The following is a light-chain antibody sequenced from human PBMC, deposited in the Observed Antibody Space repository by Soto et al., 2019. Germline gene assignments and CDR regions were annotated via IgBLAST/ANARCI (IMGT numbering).Light chain of an antibody. CDR1: QSISSY. CDR2: AAS. CDR3: QQSYSTSWT. J-gene: IGKJ1*01. V-gene: IGKV1-39*01. Sequence: DIQMTQSPSSLSASVGDRVTITCRASQSISSYLNWYQQKPGKAPKLLIYAASSLQSGVPSRFRGSGSGTDFTRTISSLQPEDFATYYCQQSYSTSWTFGQGTKVEIK.